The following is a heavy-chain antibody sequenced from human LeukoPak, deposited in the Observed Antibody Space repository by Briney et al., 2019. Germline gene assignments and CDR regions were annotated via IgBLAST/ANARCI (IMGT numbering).Heavy chain of an antibody. CDR1: GFTFSSYA. CDR2: ISGSGGST. V-gene: IGHV3-23*01. J-gene: IGHJ4*02. Sequence: GGSLRLSCAASGFTFSSYAMSWVRQAPGKGLEWVSAISGSGGSTYYADSVKGRFTISRDNAKNSLYLQMNSLRAEDMALYYCAKGMDRLLWFGVDYWGQGTLVTVSS. D-gene: IGHD3-10*01. CDR3: AKGMDRLLWFGVDY.